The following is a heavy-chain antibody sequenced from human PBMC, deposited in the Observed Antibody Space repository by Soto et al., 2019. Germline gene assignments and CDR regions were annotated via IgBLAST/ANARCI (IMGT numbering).Heavy chain of an antibody. Sequence: GGSLRLSCAASGFTFSSDWMHWVRQAPGKGLVWVSRINTDGSGTTYADSVKGRFSISRDNAKNMVYLQMNSLRDEDTAVYYCAREAGTWHLPLNWFDPWGQGTLVTVSS. D-gene: IGHD6-19*01. CDR3: AREAGTWHLPLNWFDP. CDR1: GFTFSSDW. J-gene: IGHJ5*02. CDR2: INTDGSGT. V-gene: IGHV3-74*01.